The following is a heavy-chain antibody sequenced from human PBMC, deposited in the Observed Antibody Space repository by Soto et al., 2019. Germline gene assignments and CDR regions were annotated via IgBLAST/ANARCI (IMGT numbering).Heavy chain of an antibody. CDR1: AGTFSSYA. D-gene: IGHD3-16*01. CDR3: ARGVYGGYFDY. Sequence: ALVKVSCKASAGTFSSYAISWVRQAPGQGLEWMGGIIPIFGTANYAQKFQGRVTITADESTSTAYMELSSLRSEDTAVYYCARGVYGGYFDYWGQGTLVTVSS. CDR2: IIPIFGTA. V-gene: IGHV1-69*13. J-gene: IGHJ4*02.